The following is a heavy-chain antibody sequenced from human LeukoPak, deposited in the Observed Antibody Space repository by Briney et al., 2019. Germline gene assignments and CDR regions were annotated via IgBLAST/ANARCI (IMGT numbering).Heavy chain of an antibody. V-gene: IGHV4-4*07. J-gene: IGHJ3*02. CDR3: ARTLVGTSVVAFDM. CDR2: IYASGTT. CDR1: GGSMSSCC. D-gene: IGHD6-19*01. Sequence: SETLSLTCTVSGGSMSSCCWSWIRQPAGKELEWIGRIYASGTTNYNSSLKSRVTMSVDTSKNQFSLKLSSVTAADTAMYYCARTLVGTSVVAFDMWGQGTMVTVSS.